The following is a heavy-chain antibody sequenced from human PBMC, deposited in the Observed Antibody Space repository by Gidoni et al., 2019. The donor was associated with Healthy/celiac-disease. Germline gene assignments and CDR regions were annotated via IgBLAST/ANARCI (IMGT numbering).Heavy chain of an antibody. Sequence: QVQLQESGPGLVKPSQTLSLTCTVSGGSISSGSYYWSWIRQPAGKGLEWIGRIYTSGSTNYNPSLKSRVTISVDTSKNQFSLKLSSVTAADTAVYYCARDGEYDFWSGYYLDAFDIWGQGTMVTVSS. CDR1: GGSISSGSYY. CDR3: ARDGEYDFWSGYYLDAFDI. J-gene: IGHJ3*02. V-gene: IGHV4-61*02. D-gene: IGHD3-3*01. CDR2: IYTSGST.